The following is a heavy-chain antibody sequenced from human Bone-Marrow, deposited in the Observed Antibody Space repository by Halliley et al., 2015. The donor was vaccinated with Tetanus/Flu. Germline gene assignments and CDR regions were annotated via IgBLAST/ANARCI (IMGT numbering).Heavy chain of an antibody. CDR3: GRPAYINSYGMDV. V-gene: IGHV1-18*01. CDR2: IRAYNGHT. D-gene: IGHD2-21*01. Sequence: EWMGWIRAYNGHTNYAPKFQGRVTLTTDTSTSTAYMEVRSLRSDDTAVYFWGRPAYINSYGMDVWGQGTTVTVSS. J-gene: IGHJ6*02.